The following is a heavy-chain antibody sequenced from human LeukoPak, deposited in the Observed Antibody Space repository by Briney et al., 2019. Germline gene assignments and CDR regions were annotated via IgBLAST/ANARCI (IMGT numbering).Heavy chain of an antibody. CDR2: IIPILGIA. CDR3: ARDYVAVAGEFDY. CDR1: GGTFSSYA. V-gene: IGHV1-69*10. Sequence: SEKVSCKASGGTFSSYAISWVRQAPAQGLEWMGGIIPILGIANYAQKFQGRVTITADKSTSKAYMELSSLRSEDTAVYYCARDYVAVAGEFDYWGQGTLVTVSS. D-gene: IGHD6-19*01. J-gene: IGHJ4*02.